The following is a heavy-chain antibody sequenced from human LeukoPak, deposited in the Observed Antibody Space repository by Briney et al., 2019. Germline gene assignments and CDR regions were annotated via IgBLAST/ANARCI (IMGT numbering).Heavy chain of an antibody. D-gene: IGHD2-2*01. V-gene: IGHV4-34*01. CDR3: ARQRRCSSTSCYPQLSGYYYYYYMDV. CDR2: INHSGST. J-gene: IGHJ6*03. Sequence: PSETLSLTCAVYGGSFSGYYWSWIRQPPGKGLEWTGEINHSGSTNYNPSLKSRVTISVDTSKNQFSLKLSSVTAADTAVYYCARQRRCSSTSCYPQLSGYYYYYYMDVWGKRTTVTVSS. CDR1: GGSFSGYY.